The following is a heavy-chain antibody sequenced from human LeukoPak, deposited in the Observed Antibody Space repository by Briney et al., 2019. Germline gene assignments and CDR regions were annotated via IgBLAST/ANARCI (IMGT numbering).Heavy chain of an antibody. CDR2: ISNSGGAT. V-gene: IGHV3-23*01. Sequence: GGSLRLSCGASGFTFSSYAMSWVRQAPGKGLEWVSTISNSGGATYYADSVKGRFTTSRDDSENTLYLQMNSLRAEDTAVYYCAKATGYLLWGQGTLVTVSS. CDR3: AKATGYLL. D-gene: IGHD1-14*01. J-gene: IGHJ4*02. CDR1: GFTFSSYA.